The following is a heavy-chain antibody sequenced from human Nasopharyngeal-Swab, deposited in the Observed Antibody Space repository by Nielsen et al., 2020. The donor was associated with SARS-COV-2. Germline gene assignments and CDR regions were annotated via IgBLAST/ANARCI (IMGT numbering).Heavy chain of an antibody. CDR2: ISSSSSYI. V-gene: IGHV3-21*01. Sequence: GQSLKISCAASGFTFSSYSMNWVRQAPGKGLEWVSSISSSSSYIYYADSVKGRFTISRDNAKNSLYLQMNSLRAEDTAVYYCAPYSGSYWTGYWGQGTPVTVSS. CDR3: APYSGSYWTGY. D-gene: IGHD1-26*01. J-gene: IGHJ4*02. CDR1: GFTFSSYS.